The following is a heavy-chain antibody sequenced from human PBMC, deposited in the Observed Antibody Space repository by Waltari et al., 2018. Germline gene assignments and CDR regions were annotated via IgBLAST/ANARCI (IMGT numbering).Heavy chain of an antibody. CDR1: EFFLSTYG. CDR3: ARGMTSVTRGDYFDY. V-gene: IGHV3-21*01. D-gene: IGHD4-17*01. J-gene: IGHJ4*02. Sequence: EVRLVESGGGLVRPGWSLKLSCAASEFFLSTYGMTWVRQAPGKGLEWVSSISSSGRYVYYADSVKGRFTISRDDSKNSLYLQMNSLRAEDAAVYYCARGMTSVTRGDYFDYWGQGTLVTVSS. CDR2: ISSSGRYV.